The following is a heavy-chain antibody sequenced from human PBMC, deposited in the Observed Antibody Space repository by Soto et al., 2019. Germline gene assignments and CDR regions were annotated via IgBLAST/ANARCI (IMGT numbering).Heavy chain of an antibody. CDR2: IYPGDSDT. D-gene: IGHD7-27*01. J-gene: IGHJ3*02. CDR1: GYSFTSYW. Sequence: RHGESLKIPCKGSGYSFTSYWIGWVRQMPGKGLEWMGIIYPGDSDTRYSPSFQGQVTISADKSISTAYLQWSSLKASDTAMYYCARQGKEPGWGDAFDIWGQGTMVTVSS. CDR3: ARQGKEPGWGDAFDI. V-gene: IGHV5-51*01.